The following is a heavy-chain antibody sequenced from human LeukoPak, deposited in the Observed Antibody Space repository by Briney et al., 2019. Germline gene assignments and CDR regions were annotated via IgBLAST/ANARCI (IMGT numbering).Heavy chain of an antibody. J-gene: IGHJ4*02. CDR1: GFTFSSYS. D-gene: IGHD1-26*01. CDR3: ARVLGSRGYDRVLDY. CDR2: ISSSSSYI. V-gene: IGHV3-21*01. Sequence: GGSLRLSCAASGFTFSSYSMNWVRQAPGNGLEWVSSISSSSSYIYYADSVKGRFTVSRDNAKNSLYLQMNSLRAEDTAVYYCARVLGSRGYDRVLDYWGQGTLVTVSS.